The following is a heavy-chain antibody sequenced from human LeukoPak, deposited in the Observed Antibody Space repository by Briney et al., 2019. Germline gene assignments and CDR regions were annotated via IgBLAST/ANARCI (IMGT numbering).Heavy chain of an antibody. CDR2: ITDSSRTI. CDR3: VRDTSFTLGDTQIVN. J-gene: IGHJ4*02. Sequence: PGGSLRLSCAASGFTFSSYSMNWVRQAPGKGLECVSYITDSSRTIHYADSVKGRFTVSRDDAKNSLYLQMNSLRAEDTAVYYCVRDTSFTLGDTQIVNWGQGTLVTVSS. V-gene: IGHV3-48*04. CDR1: GFTFSSYS. D-gene: IGHD3-10*01.